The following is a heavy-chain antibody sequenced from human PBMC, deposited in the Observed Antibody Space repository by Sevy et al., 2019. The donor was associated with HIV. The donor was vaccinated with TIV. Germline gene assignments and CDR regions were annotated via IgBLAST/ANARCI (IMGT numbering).Heavy chain of an antibody. CDR1: GFTFSSYG. CDR3: ARSYFGSGTSYGMDV. CDR2: IKQDGSEK. V-gene: IGHV3-7*01. Sequence: GGSLRLSCAGSGFTFSSYGVHWVRQTPGKGLEWVANIKQDGSEKYYVDSVKGRFTISRDNAKSSLYLQWNSLRAEDTAIYYCARSYFGSGTSYGMDVWGQGTTVTVSS. J-gene: IGHJ6*02. D-gene: IGHD3-10*01.